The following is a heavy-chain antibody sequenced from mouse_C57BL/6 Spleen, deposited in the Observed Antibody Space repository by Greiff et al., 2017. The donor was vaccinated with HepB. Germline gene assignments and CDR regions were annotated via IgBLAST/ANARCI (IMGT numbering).Heavy chain of an antibody. Sequence: QVQLQQSGAELVRPGTSVKVSCKASGYAFTNYLIEWVKQRPGQGLEWIGVINPGSGGTNYNEKFKGKATLTADKSSSTAYMQLSSLTSEDSAVYFCARGDYYGSSLYFDCWGQGTTLTVSS. CDR3: ARGDYYGSSLYFDC. J-gene: IGHJ2*01. V-gene: IGHV1-54*01. CDR1: GYAFTNYL. D-gene: IGHD1-1*01. CDR2: INPGSGGT.